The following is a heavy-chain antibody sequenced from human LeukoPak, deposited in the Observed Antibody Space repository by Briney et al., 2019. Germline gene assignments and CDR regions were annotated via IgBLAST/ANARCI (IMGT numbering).Heavy chain of an antibody. Sequence: AGGSLRLFCAASGFTFSSYAMSWVRQAPGKGLEWVSAISGSGSSTYYADSVKGRFTISRDNSKNTLYLQMNSLRAEDTALYYCAKRDGYNSNPLKDWGQGTLVTVSS. CDR3: AKRDGYNSNPLKD. CDR1: GFTFSSYA. D-gene: IGHD5-24*01. V-gene: IGHV3-23*01. J-gene: IGHJ4*02. CDR2: ISGSGSST.